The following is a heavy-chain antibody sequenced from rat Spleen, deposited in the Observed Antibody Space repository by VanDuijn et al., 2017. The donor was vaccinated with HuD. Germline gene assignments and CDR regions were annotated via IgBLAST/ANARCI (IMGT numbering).Heavy chain of an antibody. CDR1: GFSLTSYH. CDR3: AGSGYSRHRYWFTY. CDR2: IWAGGGT. D-gene: IGHD1-2*01. V-gene: IGHV2-72*01. J-gene: IGHJ3*01. Sequence: QVQLKESGPGLVQPSQTLSLTCTVSGFSLTSYHVSWVRQPPGESLVWMGTIWAGGGTNYNSAVQSRLSISRDTSKSQVFLKMNSLQPEDTGTYYCAGSGYSRHRYWFTYWGQGTLVIVSS.